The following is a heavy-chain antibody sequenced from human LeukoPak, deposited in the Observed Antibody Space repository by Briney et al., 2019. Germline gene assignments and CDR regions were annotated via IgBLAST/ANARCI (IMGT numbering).Heavy chain of an antibody. CDR2: IIPILGIA. Sequence: SVKVSCKASGGTFSSYAISWVRQAPGQGLEWMGRIIPILGIANYAQKFQGRVTITADKSTSTAYMELSSLRSEDTAVYYCARDGHDGFWSGYPRYYYYGMDVWAKGPRSPSP. CDR1: GGTFSSYA. J-gene: IGHJ6*02. CDR3: ARDGHDGFWSGYPRYYYYGMDV. V-gene: IGHV1-69*04. D-gene: IGHD3-3*01.